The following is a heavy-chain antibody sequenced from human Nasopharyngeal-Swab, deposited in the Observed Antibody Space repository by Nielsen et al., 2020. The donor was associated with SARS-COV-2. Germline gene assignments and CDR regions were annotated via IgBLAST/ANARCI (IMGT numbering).Heavy chain of an antibody. Sequence: SQTLSLTGAVYGASFSGYYWSWIRQPQGTGLEWIGVINHSGSTNYNPSLKSRVTISVDTSKNQFSLKLSSVTAADTAVYYCARGWRHYYDSSGYYPNAYYFDYWGQGTLVTVSS. J-gene: IGHJ4*02. CDR1: GASFSGYY. D-gene: IGHD3-22*01. CDR2: INHSGST. V-gene: IGHV4-34*01. CDR3: ARGWRHYYDSSGYYPNAYYFDY.